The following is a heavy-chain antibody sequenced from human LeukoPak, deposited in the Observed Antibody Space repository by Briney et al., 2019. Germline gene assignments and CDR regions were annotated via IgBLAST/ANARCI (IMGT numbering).Heavy chain of an antibody. D-gene: IGHD3-3*01. V-gene: IGHV4-4*02. CDR1: GGSLSSSNW. Sequence: SETLSLTCAVSGGSLSSSNWWSWVRQPPGKGLEWIGEIYHSGSNNYNPSLKRRVTISVDKSKNQFSLKLSSVTASYTAVYYCARSVATIFGVVIKRRYFDYWGQGTLVTVSS. CDR3: ARSVATIFGVVIKRRYFDY. J-gene: IGHJ4*02. CDR2: IYHSGSN.